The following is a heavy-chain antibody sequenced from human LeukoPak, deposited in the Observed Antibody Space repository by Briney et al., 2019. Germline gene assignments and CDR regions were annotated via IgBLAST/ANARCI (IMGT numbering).Heavy chain of an antibody. CDR2: IYYSGST. J-gene: IGHJ4*02. Sequence: SETLSLTCTVSGGSISSSSYYWGWIRQPPGKGLEWIGSIYYSGSTYYNPSLKSRVTISVDTSKNQFSLKLSSVTAADTAVYNCARPWRPRAATTIDYLGQGTLVTVSS. CDR1: GGSISSSSYY. V-gene: IGHV4-39*01. D-gene: IGHD6-25*01. CDR3: ARPWRPRAATTIDY.